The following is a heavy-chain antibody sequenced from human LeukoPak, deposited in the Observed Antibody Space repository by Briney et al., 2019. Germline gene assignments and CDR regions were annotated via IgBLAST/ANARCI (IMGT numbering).Heavy chain of an antibody. Sequence: SETLSLTCTVSGYSISSGYYWGWIRQPPGKGLEWIGSIYHSGSTYYNPSLKSRVTISVDTSKNQFSLKLSSVTAADTAVYYCARDNYVPDYWGQGTLVTVSS. CDR1: GYSISSGYY. D-gene: IGHD3-16*01. CDR3: ARDNYVPDY. V-gene: IGHV4-38-2*02. CDR2: IYHSGST. J-gene: IGHJ4*02.